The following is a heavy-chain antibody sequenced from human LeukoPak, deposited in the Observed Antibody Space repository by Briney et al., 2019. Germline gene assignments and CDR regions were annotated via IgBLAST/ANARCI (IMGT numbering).Heavy chain of an antibody. CDR3: AREYSSDWPTRFDY. J-gene: IGHJ4*02. D-gene: IGHD6-19*01. Sequence: PGRSLRLSCAASGFTFSSYAMQWVRQAPGKGLEWVAVISYDGSDKNYADSVKGRFTISRDNSKNTLYLQMNSLRADDTAVYYCAREYSSDWPTRFDYWGQGTLVTVSS. CDR2: ISYDGSDK. V-gene: IGHV3-30*04. CDR1: GFTFSSYA.